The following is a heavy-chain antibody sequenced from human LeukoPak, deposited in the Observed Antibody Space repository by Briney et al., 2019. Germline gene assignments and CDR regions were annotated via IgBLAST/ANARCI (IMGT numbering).Heavy chain of an antibody. CDR1: GFTFSSYE. Sequence: PGGSLRLSCAASGFTFSSYEMNWVRQAPGNGLEWVSYISSSGSTIYYADSVKGRFTISRDNAKNPLYLQMNSLRAEDTAVYYCAELGITMIGGVWGKGTTVTISS. D-gene: IGHD3-10*02. CDR2: ISSSGSTI. V-gene: IGHV3-48*03. J-gene: IGHJ6*04. CDR3: AELGITMIGGV.